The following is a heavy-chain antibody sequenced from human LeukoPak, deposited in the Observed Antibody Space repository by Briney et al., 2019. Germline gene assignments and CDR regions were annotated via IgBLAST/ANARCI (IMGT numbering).Heavy chain of an antibody. D-gene: IGHD3-22*01. CDR2: IRQDGSEE. J-gene: IGHJ4*02. Sequence: GGSLRLSCAASGFTFSSYWMSWVRQAPGKGLEWVANIRQDGSEEFYVDSVKGRFAISRDNAKNSLYLQMNSLRAEDTAVYYCAKGRTYYYDSSGYYYVDWGQGTLVTVSS. V-gene: IGHV3-7*05. CDR3: AKGRTYYYDSSGYYYVD. CDR1: GFTFSSYW.